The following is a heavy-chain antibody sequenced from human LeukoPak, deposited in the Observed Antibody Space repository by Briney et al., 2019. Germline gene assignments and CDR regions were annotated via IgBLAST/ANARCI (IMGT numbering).Heavy chain of an antibody. D-gene: IGHD3-16*02. V-gene: IGHV3-23*01. CDR3: AKDAYDYVWGSYRPFDY. CDR2: ISGSGGST. J-gene: IGHJ4*02. Sequence: PGGSLRLSCAASGFTFSSYAMSWVRQAPGKGLEWVSAISGSGGSTYYADSVKGRFTIPRDNSKNTLYLQMNSLRAEDTAVYYCAKDAYDYVWGSYRPFDYWGQGTLVTVSS. CDR1: GFTFSSYA.